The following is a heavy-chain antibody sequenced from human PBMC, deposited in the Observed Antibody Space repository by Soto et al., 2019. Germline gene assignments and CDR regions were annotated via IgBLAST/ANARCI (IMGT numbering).Heavy chain of an antibody. CDR3: ARDPMMPPASGMDV. J-gene: IGHJ6*02. V-gene: IGHV3-33*01. CDR1: GFTFSSYG. CDR2: IWYDGSNK. Sequence: GRSLRLSCAASGFTFSSYGMHWVRQAPGKGLEWVAVIWYDGSNKYYADSVKGRFTISRDNSRNPLYLQMNSLRAEDTAVYYCARDPMMPPASGMDVLCQGNPV. D-gene: IGHD3-22*01.